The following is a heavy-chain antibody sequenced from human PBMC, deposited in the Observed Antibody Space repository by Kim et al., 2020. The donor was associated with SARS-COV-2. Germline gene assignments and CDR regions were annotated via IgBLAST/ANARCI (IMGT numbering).Heavy chain of an antibody. CDR1: GFTFTKFA. CDR3: AKGGRQFWLLLFFDF. CDR2: ISAGGDAT. J-gene: IGHJ4*01. D-gene: IGHD3-22*01. V-gene: IGHV3-23*01. Sequence: GGSLRLSCAASGFTFTKFAMVWIRQAPGKGLEWVLTISAGGDATYYSDSVRGRFTISRDNSNGTLYLQLNGLSAGDTAIYYCAKGGRQFWLLLFFDFWG.